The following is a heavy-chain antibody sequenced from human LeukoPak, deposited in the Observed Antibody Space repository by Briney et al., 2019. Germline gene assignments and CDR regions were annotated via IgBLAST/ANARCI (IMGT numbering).Heavy chain of an antibody. J-gene: IGHJ4*02. CDR2: ISSNGGST. Sequence: GGSLRLSCAASGFTFSSYAMHWVRQAPGKGLEYVSAISSNGGSTYYANSVKGRFTISRDNSKNTLYLQMGSLRAEDIAVYYCARAHDLYGSGSYYISPSDYWGQGTLVTVSS. CDR3: ARAHDLYGSGSYYISPSDY. V-gene: IGHV3-64*01. D-gene: IGHD3-10*01. CDR1: GFTFSSYA.